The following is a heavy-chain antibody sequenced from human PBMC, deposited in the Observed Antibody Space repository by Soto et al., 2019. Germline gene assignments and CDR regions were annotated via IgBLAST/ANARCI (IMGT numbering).Heavy chain of an antibody. CDR2: INHSGST. CDR1: GGSFSGYY. V-gene: IGHV4-34*01. Sequence: SETLSLTCSVYGGSFSGYYWSWIRQPPGKGLEWIGEINHSGSTNYNPSLKSRVTISVDTSKNQFSLKLSSVTAADTAVYYCARLADNFDYWGQGTLVTVSS. D-gene: IGHD2-15*01. CDR3: ARLADNFDY. J-gene: IGHJ4*02.